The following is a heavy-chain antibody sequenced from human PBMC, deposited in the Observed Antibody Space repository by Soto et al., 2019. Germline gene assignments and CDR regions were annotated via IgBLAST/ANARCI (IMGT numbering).Heavy chain of an antibody. Sequence: ASVKFSCTASGDTFTTYDINWVRQATGHGLEWMGWINPNSGNIGYAQRFQGRVTMTRDTAIRTAYMEVSSLRSDDTAVYYCARGRASGSYYLLDYWGQGTLVTVSS. CDR3: ARGRASGSYYLLDY. V-gene: IGHV1-8*01. CDR1: GDTFTTYD. CDR2: INPNSGNI. D-gene: IGHD3-10*01. J-gene: IGHJ4*02.